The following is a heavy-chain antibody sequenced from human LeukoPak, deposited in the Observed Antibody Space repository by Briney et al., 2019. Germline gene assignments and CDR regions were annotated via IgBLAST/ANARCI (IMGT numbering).Heavy chain of an antibody. Sequence: SETLSLTCTVSGGSTSSYYWSWIRQPPGKGLEWIGYIHYSGTTNYNPSLESRVTISVDTSKNQFSLKLSSVTAADTAVYYCAGPPGGISNWYGYFQHWGQGTLVTVSS. CDR1: GGSTSSYY. CDR3: AGPPGGISNWYGYFQH. CDR2: IHYSGTT. D-gene: IGHD6-13*01. V-gene: IGHV4-59*08. J-gene: IGHJ1*01.